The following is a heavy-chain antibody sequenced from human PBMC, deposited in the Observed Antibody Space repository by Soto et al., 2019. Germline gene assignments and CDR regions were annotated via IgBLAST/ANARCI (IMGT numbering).Heavy chain of an antibody. D-gene: IGHD2-2*01. Sequence: PGESLKISCQGSGCSFPDYWIGWVRQVPGKGLEWMGIIYPDDSDAKYSPSFQGQVTMSADKSINTAYLQWSSLKASDTGMYFCARDGLSSSTSFDYWGQGTQVTVSS. J-gene: IGHJ4*02. CDR2: IYPDDSDA. V-gene: IGHV5-51*01. CDR1: GCSFPDYW. CDR3: ARDGLSSSTSFDY.